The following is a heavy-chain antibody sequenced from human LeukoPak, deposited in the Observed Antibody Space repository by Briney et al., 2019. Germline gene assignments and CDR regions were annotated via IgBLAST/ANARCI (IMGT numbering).Heavy chain of an antibody. CDR2: MNPNSGNT. Sequence: ASVKVSCKASGYTFISYDINWVRQATGQGLEWMGSMNPNSGNTGFAQKFRGRVTMTRNTSLSTAYMELSSLRSEDTAVYYCARAGWDYGMDVWGQGTTVTVSS. J-gene: IGHJ6*02. V-gene: IGHV1-8*01. CDR3: ARAGWDYGMDV. D-gene: IGHD1-26*01. CDR1: GYTFISYD.